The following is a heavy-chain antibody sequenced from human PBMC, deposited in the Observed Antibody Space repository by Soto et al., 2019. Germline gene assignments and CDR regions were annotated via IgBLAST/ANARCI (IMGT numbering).Heavy chain of an antibody. D-gene: IGHD5-18*01. CDR1: GFTFSSYG. Sequence: SLRLSCAASGFTFSSYGMHWVRQAPGKGLEWVAVISYDGSNKYYADSVKGRFTISRDNSKNTLYLQMNSLRAEDTAVYYCAKDGGRDTAMVDYWGQGTLVTVSS. CDR2: ISYDGSNK. CDR3: AKDGGRDTAMVDY. V-gene: IGHV3-30*18. J-gene: IGHJ4*02.